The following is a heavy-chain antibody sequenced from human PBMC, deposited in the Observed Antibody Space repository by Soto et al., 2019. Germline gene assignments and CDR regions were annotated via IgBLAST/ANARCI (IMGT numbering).Heavy chain of an antibody. D-gene: IGHD2-21*02. V-gene: IGHV4-34*01. CDR2: INHSGST. J-gene: IGHJ6*02. CDR3: ARTSCGGDCYSPCAYGMDV. CDR1: GGSFSGNY. Sequence: QVQLQQWGAGLLKPSETLSLTCAVYGGSFSGNYWSWIRQPPGKGLEWIGEINHSGSTNYNPSLRSRVTIAVYTSKIQFSLKLSSVTAADTAVFSCARTSCGGDCYSPCAYGMDVLGQVTTVTV.